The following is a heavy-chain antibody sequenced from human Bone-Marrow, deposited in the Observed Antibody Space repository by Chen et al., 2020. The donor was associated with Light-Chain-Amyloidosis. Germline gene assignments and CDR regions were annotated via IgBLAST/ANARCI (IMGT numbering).Heavy chain of an antibody. V-gene: IGHV3-7*01. D-gene: IGHD3-22*01. Sequence: EVQLVESGGGLVQPEGSLRLSCAASGFTFSSYWMTWVRQAPGKGLEWLDNIKEDGSEKYYVASVKGRFTISRDNAKTSLYLQMNSLRAEDTAVYYCVRDRAVITTHEYFEHWGQGTLVTVS. CDR1: GFTFSSYW. CDR2: IKEDGSEK. CDR3: VRDRAVITTHEYFEH. J-gene: IGHJ1*01.